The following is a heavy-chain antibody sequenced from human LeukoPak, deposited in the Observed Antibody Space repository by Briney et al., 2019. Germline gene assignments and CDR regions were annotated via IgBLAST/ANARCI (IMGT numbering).Heavy chain of an antibody. V-gene: IGHV3-23*01. J-gene: IGHJ4*02. CDR2: IGGSGATT. CDR3: TKTGGLTPPPYSDD. CDR1: GFTFRSYV. D-gene: IGHD2-8*02. Sequence: PVGSLRLSCVVSGFTFRSYVMIWARQSPGEGLEWVSLIGGSGATTFYADSAKGRFTISRDNSKNTLFLQMNNLRVEDTAIYYCTKTGGLTPPPYSDDWGQGTLVTVSS.